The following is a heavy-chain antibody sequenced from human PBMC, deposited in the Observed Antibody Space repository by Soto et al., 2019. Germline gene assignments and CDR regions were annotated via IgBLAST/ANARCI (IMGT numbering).Heavy chain of an antibody. CDR3: ARGNTSIQGDLSHYNGLDV. CDR1: GFTLKSYE. J-gene: IGHJ6*02. V-gene: IGHV3-48*03. CDR2: ITSSTRTT. D-gene: IGHD3-10*01. Sequence: DEQLVESGGGLVQSGGSLRLSCEASGFTLKSYEVNWVRQAPGKGREWISYITSSTRTTYYADSVKGRFTISRDNARTSVYLQMNSLRVEDTAIYYCARGNTSIQGDLSHYNGLDVWGQGTTVTVSS.